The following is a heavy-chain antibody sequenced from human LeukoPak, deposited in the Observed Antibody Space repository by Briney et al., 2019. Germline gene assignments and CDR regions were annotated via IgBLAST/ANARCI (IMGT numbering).Heavy chain of an antibody. CDR3: ARDDFEYSVHYGMDV. J-gene: IGHJ6*02. Sequence: SETLSLACSVSGGSISAYYWSWIRQPPGKGLEWIGRVYRTGNTNYNPSLQSRVTMSVDTSKNQISLRLRSVTAADTAVYFCARDDFEYSVHYGMDVWGQGTAVTVSS. D-gene: IGHD3-9*01. CDR2: VYRTGNT. CDR1: GGSISAYY. V-gene: IGHV4-4*07.